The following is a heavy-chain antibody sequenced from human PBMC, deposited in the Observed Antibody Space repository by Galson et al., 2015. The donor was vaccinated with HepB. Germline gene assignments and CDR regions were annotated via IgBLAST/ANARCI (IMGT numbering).Heavy chain of an antibody. J-gene: IGHJ4*02. CDR3: AKGQDSSGYYCDY. CDR1: GFTFSSYG. D-gene: IGHD3-22*01. CDR2: ISYDGSNK. Sequence: SLRLYCAASGFTFSSYGMHWVRQAPGKGLEWVAVISYDGSNKYYADSVKGRFTISRDNSKNTLYLQMNSLRAEDTAVYYCAKGQDSSGYYCDYWGQGTLVTVSS. V-gene: IGHV3-30*18.